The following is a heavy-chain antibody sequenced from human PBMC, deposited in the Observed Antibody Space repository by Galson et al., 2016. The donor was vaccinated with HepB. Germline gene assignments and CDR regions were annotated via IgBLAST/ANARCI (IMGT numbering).Heavy chain of an antibody. CDR2: ISWNSGSI. J-gene: IGHJ6*03. CDR1: GFPFDDYA. D-gene: IGHD1-26*01. V-gene: IGHV3-9*01. Sequence: SLRLSCAASGFPFDDYAMHWVRQAPGKGLEWVSRISWNSGSIDYAGSVKGRITISRDNAKNSLYLQMNSLRAEDTALYYCAKSGGMNYYYYMDVWGKGTTVTVSS. CDR3: AKSGGMNYYYYMDV.